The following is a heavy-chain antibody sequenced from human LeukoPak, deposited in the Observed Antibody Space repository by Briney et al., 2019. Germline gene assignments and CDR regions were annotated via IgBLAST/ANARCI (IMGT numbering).Heavy chain of an antibody. CDR3: ASLMEVGATTTDF. Sequence: GESLQISCKGSGYRFTSCWIGWVRQMPGKGLEWMGIIYPGDSDTRYSPSFQGQVTISADKSISTAYLQWSSLKASDTAMYYCASLMEVGATTTDFWGQGTLVTVSS. J-gene: IGHJ4*02. CDR1: GYRFTSCW. V-gene: IGHV5-51*01. CDR2: IYPGDSDT. D-gene: IGHD1-26*01.